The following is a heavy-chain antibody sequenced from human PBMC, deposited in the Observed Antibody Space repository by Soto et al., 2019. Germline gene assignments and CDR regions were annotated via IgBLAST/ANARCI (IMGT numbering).Heavy chain of an antibody. J-gene: IGHJ3*01. CDR1: GFTFSTYW. CDR2: IHSDGITT. D-gene: IGHD1-1*01. CDR3: ATGPTPAFAF. Sequence: GGSLRLSCAASGFTFSTYWMHWVRQAPGKGLVWVSRIHSDGITTLYADSVTGRFTISRDNAKNTVFLQMNSRRAEDTAVYYCATGPTPAFAFWGRGTMVTVSS. V-gene: IGHV3-74*01.